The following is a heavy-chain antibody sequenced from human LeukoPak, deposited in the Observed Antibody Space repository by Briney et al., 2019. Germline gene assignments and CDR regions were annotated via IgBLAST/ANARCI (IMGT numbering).Heavy chain of an antibody. J-gene: IGHJ4*02. V-gene: IGHV3-30-3*01. Sequence: PGGSLILSCAASGFTFRNYAMHWVRPAPGKGLEWVAVISHDGTNKYHAESVKGRYTISRDNSKNTLYLQINRLRTEDTAVYYCARDRPNYDFWSAYYTGIPNYWGQGTLATVSS. CDR2: ISHDGTNK. CDR3: ARDRPNYDFWSAYYTGIPNY. D-gene: IGHD3-3*01. CDR1: GFTFRNYA.